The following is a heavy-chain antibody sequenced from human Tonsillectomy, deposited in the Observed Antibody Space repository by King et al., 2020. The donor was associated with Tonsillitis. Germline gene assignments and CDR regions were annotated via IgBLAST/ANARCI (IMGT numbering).Heavy chain of an antibody. J-gene: IGHJ4*02. D-gene: IGHD6-13*01. Sequence: QVQLVESGGGVVQPGRSLRLSCAASGFTFSSYGMHWARQAPGKGLEWVAVISYDGSNEYYVDSVKGRFTISRDNSKNTLYLQMNSLRAEDTAVYYCAKDHYSNSWWQLLGYWGQGTLVTVSS. V-gene: IGHV3-30*18. CDR3: AKDHYSNSWWQLLGY. CDR1: GFTFSSYG. CDR2: ISYDGSNE.